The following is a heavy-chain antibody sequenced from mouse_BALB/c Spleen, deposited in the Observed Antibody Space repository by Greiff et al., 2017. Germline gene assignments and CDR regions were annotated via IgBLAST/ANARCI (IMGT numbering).Heavy chain of an antibody. V-gene: IGHV5-12-2*01. CDR1: GFTFSSYT. Sequence: EVQLLESGGGLVQPGGSLKLSCAASGFTFSSYTMSWVRQTPEKRLEWVAYISNGGGSTYYPDTVKGRFTISRDNAKNTLYLQMSSLKSEDTAMYYCAITMIAGNSLDYWGQGTSVTVSS. CDR2: ISNGGGST. D-gene: IGHD2-4*01. J-gene: IGHJ4*01. CDR3: AITMIAGNSLDY.